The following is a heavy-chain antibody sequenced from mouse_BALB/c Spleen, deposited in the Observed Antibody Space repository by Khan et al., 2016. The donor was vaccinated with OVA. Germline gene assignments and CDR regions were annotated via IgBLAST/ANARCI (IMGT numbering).Heavy chain of an antibody. J-gene: IGHJ2*01. CDR3: GRARLISTVVADSFDY. D-gene: IGHD1-1*01. V-gene: IGHV3-2*02. Sequence: VQLQESGPGLVKPSQSLSLTCTVTGYSITSDYAWNWIRQFPGNKLEWMGYISYSGRTSYNPSLKSRISITRDTSKNQFFLQLNSVTAEDTATYTCGRARLISTVVADSFDYWGQGTTLTVSS. CDR2: ISYSGRT. CDR1: GYSITSDYA.